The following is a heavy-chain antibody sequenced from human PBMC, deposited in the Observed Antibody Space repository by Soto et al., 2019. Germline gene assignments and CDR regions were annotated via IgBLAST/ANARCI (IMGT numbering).Heavy chain of an antibody. CDR1: GYTFTRSG. CDR3: AREGAAPYYYTGMDV. V-gene: IGHV1-18*01. Sequence: QVQLVQSGAEVRKPGASVKVSCKASGYTFTRSGISWVRQAPGQGPEWMGWISSYNGDTNYAQTFQGRVNMTTDTSTSTDYMELRSLRSEDTAVYYCAREGAAPYYYTGMDVWGQGTPVTVSS. D-gene: IGHD6-25*01. CDR2: ISSYNGDT. J-gene: IGHJ6*02.